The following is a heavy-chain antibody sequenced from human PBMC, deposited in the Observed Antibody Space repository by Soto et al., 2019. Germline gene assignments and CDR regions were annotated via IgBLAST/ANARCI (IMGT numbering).Heavy chain of an antibody. Sequence: QVQLVQSGAEVKKPGASVKVSCKASGFTFTSYYMHWVRQPPAQGLEWMGLINPRGETTNYAQEREGRVGMTRDTCTSTVYVERSSLRSEDTAGYYCTRGAYCGGGCYDYWGQGTLVTVSS. CDR3: TRGAYCGGGCYDY. J-gene: IGHJ4*02. CDR2: INPRGETT. V-gene: IGHV1-46*03. CDR1: GFTFTSYY. D-gene: IGHD2-21*02.